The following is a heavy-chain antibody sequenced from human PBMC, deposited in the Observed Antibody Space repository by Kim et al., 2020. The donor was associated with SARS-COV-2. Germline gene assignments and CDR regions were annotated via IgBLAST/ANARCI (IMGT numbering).Heavy chain of an antibody. D-gene: IGHD3-22*01. J-gene: IGHJ4*02. CDR3: ARDLNYYDSSGHRGFDY. V-gene: IGHV4-34*01. Sequence: LKRRVTISVDTPKNQFSLKLSSMTAADTAVYYCARDLNYYDSSGHRGFDYWGQGTLVTVSS.